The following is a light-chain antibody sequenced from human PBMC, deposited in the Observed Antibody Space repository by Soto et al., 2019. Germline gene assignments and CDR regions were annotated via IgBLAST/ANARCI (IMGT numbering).Light chain of an antibody. J-gene: IGKJ5*01. V-gene: IGKV1-39*01. CDR2: GAS. Sequence: DIQMTQSPSSLSASVGDRVTITCRASQTIATFLNWYQQKPGKAPKLLIYGASTLQSGVPSRFSGSGSGADFTLTISSLQPEDSATYYCQLSHTTLTFGQG. CDR3: QLSHTTLT. CDR1: QTIATF.